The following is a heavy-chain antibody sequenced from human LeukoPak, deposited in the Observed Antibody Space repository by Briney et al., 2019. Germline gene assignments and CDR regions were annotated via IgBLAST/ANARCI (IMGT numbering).Heavy chain of an antibody. CDR3: ARDGEGFLEWFSDRFFDY. D-gene: IGHD3-3*01. V-gene: IGHV1-18*01. J-gene: IGHJ4*02. Sequence: GASVKVSCKASGYTFTSYGICWVRQAPGQGLEWMGWISAYNGNTNYAQKLQGRVTMTTDTSTSTAYMELRSLRSDDTAVYYCARDGEGFLEWFSDRFFDYWGQGTLVTVSS. CDR1: GYTFTSYG. CDR2: ISAYNGNT.